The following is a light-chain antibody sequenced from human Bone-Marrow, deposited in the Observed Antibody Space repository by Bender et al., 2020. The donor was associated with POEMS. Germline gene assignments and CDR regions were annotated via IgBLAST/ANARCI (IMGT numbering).Light chain of an antibody. V-gene: IGLV2-23*01. CDR2: DAT. CDR1: GSDVESYNL. Sequence: QSALTQPASVSGSPGQSITISCTGTGSDVESYNLISWYQQHPGKAPKLIIYDATKRPSEISNRFSGSKSGNTASLTISGLQAEDEADYHCCSYAGGSTWVFGGGTKVTVL. J-gene: IGLJ3*02. CDR3: CSYAGGSTWV.